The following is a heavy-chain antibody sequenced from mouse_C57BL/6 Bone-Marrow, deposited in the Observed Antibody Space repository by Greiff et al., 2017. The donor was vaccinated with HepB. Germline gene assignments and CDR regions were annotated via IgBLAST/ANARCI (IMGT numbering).Heavy chain of an antibody. CDR2: INPNNGGT. Sequence: EVQLQQSGPELVKPGASVKISCKASGYTFTDYYMNWVKQSHGKSLEWIGDINPNNGGTSYNQKFKGKATLTVDKSSSTAYMELRSLTSEDSAVYYCARIYGSSLLFAYWGQGTLVTVSA. D-gene: IGHD1-1*01. CDR1: GYTFTDYY. V-gene: IGHV1-26*01. CDR3: ARIYGSSLLFAY. J-gene: IGHJ3*01.